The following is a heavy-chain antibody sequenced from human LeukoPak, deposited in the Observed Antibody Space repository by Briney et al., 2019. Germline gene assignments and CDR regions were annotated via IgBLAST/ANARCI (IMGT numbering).Heavy chain of an antibody. D-gene: IGHD3-3*01. Sequence: PGGSLRLSCAASGFTFSSYAMSWVRQAPGKGLEWVSAISGSGGSTYYADSVKGRFTISRDNSKNTLYLQMNSLRAEDTAVYYCAKSGSGGFYYTDSGGMDVWGQGTTVTVSS. J-gene: IGHJ6*02. V-gene: IGHV3-23*01. CDR2: ISGSGGST. CDR1: GFTFSSYA. CDR3: AKSGSGGFYYTDSGGMDV.